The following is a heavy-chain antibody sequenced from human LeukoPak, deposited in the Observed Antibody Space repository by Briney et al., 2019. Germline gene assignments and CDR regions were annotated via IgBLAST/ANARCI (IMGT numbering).Heavy chain of an antibody. Sequence: PGGSPRLSCAASGFTFSSYAMSWVRQAPGKGLEWVSAISGSGGSTYYADSVKGRFTISRDNSKNTLYLQMNSLRAEDTAVYYCAKVPAYYYDSSGQNWFDPWGQGTLVTVSS. CDR3: AKVPAYYYDSSGQNWFDP. D-gene: IGHD3-22*01. J-gene: IGHJ5*02. V-gene: IGHV3-23*01. CDR1: GFTFSSYA. CDR2: ISGSGGST.